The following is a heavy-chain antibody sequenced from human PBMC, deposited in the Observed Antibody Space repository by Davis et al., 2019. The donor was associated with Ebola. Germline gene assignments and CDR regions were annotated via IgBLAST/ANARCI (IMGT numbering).Heavy chain of an antibody. CDR2: ISSSSSYI. D-gene: IGHD2-15*01. CDR1: GFTFSSYS. CDR3: ARVSNGGNEIDAFDI. J-gene: IGHJ3*02. Sequence: GGSLRLSCAASGFTFSSYSMNWVRQASGKGLEWVSSISSSSSYIYYADSVKGRFTISRDNSKNTLYLQMNSLRAEDTAVYYCARVSNGGNEIDAFDIWGQGTMVTVSS. V-gene: IGHV3-21*01.